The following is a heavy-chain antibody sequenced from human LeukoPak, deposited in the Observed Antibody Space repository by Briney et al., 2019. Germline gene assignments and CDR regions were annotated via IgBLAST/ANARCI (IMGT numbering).Heavy chain of an antibody. D-gene: IGHD2-15*01. CDR1: GGSISSYY. V-gene: IGHV4-4*07. CDR3: ARGRGGYCSGGSCYAFDY. Sequence: SETLSLTCTVSGGSISSYYWSWIRQPAGKGLEWIGRIYTSGSTNYNPSLKSRVTISVDTSKNQFSLKLSSVTAADTAVYYCARGRGGYCSGGSCYAFDYWGQGTLVTVSS. CDR2: IYTSGST. J-gene: IGHJ4*02.